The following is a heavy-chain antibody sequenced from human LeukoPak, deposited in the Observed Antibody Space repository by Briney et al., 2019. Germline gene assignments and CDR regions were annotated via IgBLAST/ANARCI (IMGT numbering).Heavy chain of an antibody. Sequence: GGSLRLSRAASGFTFSSYAMSWVRQAPGKGLEWVSAISGSGGSTYYADSVKGRFTISRDNSKNTLYLQMNSLRAEDTAVYYCAKDTPLGGYSGYDYVWDYWGQGTLVTVSS. CDR3: AKDTPLGGYSGYDYVWDY. CDR2: ISGSGGST. V-gene: IGHV3-23*01. J-gene: IGHJ4*02. D-gene: IGHD5-12*01. CDR1: GFTFSSYA.